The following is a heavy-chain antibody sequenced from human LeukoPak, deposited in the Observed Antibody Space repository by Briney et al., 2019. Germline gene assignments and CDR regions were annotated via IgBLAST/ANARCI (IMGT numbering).Heavy chain of an antibody. CDR3: ARLPNGYYMDV. CDR2: IYPGDSDT. J-gene: IGHJ6*03. V-gene: IGHV5-51*01. CDR1: GYCFTSYW. Sequence: GAALQISCEGSGYCFTSYWIGWVRPMPGKGLEWMEIIYPGDSDTRYSPSFQGQVTISADKSISTAYLQWSSLKASDTAMYYCARLPNGYYMDVWGKGTTVTVSS. D-gene: IGHD2-8*01.